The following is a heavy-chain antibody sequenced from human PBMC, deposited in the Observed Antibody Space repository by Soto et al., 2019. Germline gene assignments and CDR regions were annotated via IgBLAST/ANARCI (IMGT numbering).Heavy chain of an antibody. CDR3: ARDLYNMRFGELYFGDYYYYGMDV. V-gene: IGHV1-2*04. CDR1: GYTFTGYY. CDR2: INPKSGGT. J-gene: IGHJ6*02. Sequence: ASVKVSCKASGYTFTGYYMHWVRQAPGQGLEWMGWINPKSGGTNYAQKFQGWVTMTRDTSISTAYMELSRLRSDDTAVYYCARDLYNMRFGELYFGDYYYYGMDVWGQGTTVTVSS. D-gene: IGHD3-10*01.